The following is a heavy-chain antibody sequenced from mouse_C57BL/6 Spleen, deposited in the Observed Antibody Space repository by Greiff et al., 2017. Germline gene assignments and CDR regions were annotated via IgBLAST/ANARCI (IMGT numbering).Heavy chain of an antibody. D-gene: IGHD2-5*01. Sequence: EVHLVESGGGLVKPGGSLKLSCAASGFTFSDYGMHWVRQAPEKGLGWVAYISSGSSTIYYADTVKGRFTISRDNAKNTLFLQMTSLRSEDTAMYYCARGAYYSNYVNYWGQGTTLTVSS. V-gene: IGHV5-17*01. CDR1: GFTFSDYG. CDR2: ISSGSSTI. J-gene: IGHJ2*01. CDR3: ARGAYYSNYVNY.